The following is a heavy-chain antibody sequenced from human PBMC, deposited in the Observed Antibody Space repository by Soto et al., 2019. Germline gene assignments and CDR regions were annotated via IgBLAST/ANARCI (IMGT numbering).Heavy chain of an antibody. CDR2: IYYSGST. J-gene: IGHJ4*02. CDR3: ARTLVSGPFDY. D-gene: IGHD2-2*01. Sequence: SETLSLTCTVSGGSISSYYWSWIRQPPGKGLEWIGYIYYSGSTNYNPSLKSRVTISVDTSKNQFSLKLSSVTAADTAVYYCARTLVSGPFDYWGQGTLVTVSS. CDR1: GGSISSYY. V-gene: IGHV4-59*01.